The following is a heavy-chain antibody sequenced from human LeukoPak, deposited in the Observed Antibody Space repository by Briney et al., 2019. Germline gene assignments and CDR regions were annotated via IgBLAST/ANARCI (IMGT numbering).Heavy chain of an antibody. D-gene: IGHD3-3*01. CDR3: ARRDFAVFGVGYFDY. J-gene: IGHJ4*02. Sequence: PSETLSLTCTVSGGSISSSSYYWGWIRQPPGKGLEWIGSIYYSGSTYYNPSLKSRVTISVDTSKNQFSLKLSSVTAADTAVYYCARRDFAVFGVGYFDYWGQGTLVTVSS. CDR2: IYYSGST. CDR1: GGSISSSSYY. V-gene: IGHV4-39*01.